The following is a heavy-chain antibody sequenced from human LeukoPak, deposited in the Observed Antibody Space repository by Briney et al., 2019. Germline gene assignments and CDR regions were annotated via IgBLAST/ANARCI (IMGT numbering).Heavy chain of an antibody. V-gene: IGHV3-69-1*02. J-gene: IGHJ3*02. CDR1: GFTFRSHH. CDR3: ATLTTVVFDAFDI. D-gene: IGHD4-23*01. CDR2: ISSSGSI. Sequence: GVSVTLFCAASGFTFRSHHMIWLRQARGRALEWVSSISSSGSIYYEDSMKGRFTISRDNANNSLYLQMISLRAEDTAVYYCATLTTVVFDAFDIWGQGTMVTVSS.